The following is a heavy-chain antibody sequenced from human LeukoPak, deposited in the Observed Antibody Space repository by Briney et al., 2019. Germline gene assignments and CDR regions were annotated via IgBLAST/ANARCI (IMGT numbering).Heavy chain of an antibody. CDR3: ARDSLRYYYDSSGYFDY. J-gene: IGHJ4*02. CDR1: GFTFSSYG. CDR2: IWYDGSNK. Sequence: GGSLRLSCAASGFTFSSYGMHWVRQAPGKGLEWVAVIWYDGSNKYYADSVKGRFTISRDNSKNTLYLQMNSLRAEDTAVYYCARDSLRYYYDSSGYFDYWGQGTLVTVSS. D-gene: IGHD3-22*01. V-gene: IGHV3-33*01.